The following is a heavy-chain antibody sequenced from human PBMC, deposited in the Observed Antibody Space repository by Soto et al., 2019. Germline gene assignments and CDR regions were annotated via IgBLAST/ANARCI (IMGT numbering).Heavy chain of an antibody. Sequence: QVQLLQSGAGVKKPGSSVRVSCKTSGDTFNTYEINWVRQAPGQGLEWMGGIFPFIGSTSYAQKFQGRLTITADASTSTAYMDLSSLTSEDTAVYYCARGVYSSSFRFDYWGQGTLVTVSS. J-gene: IGHJ4*02. CDR3: ARGVYSSSFRFDY. CDR2: IFPFIGST. CDR1: GDTFNTYE. V-gene: IGHV1-69*01. D-gene: IGHD5-18*01.